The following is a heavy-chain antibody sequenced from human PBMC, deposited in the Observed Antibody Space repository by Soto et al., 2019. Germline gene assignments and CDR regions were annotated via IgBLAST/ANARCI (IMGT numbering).Heavy chain of an antibody. J-gene: IGHJ5*02. CDR2: IYYSGST. CDR3: ARSYCSGGSCFYHTRNWFDP. CDR1: GGSISSSSYY. D-gene: IGHD2-15*01. V-gene: IGHV4-39*01. Sequence: QLQLQESGPGLVKPSETLSLTCTVSGGSISSSSYYWGWIRQPPGKGLEWIGSIYYSGSTYYNPSLKSRVTISVDTSKNQFSLKLSSVTAADTAVYYCARSYCSGGSCFYHTRNWFDPWGQGTLVTVSS.